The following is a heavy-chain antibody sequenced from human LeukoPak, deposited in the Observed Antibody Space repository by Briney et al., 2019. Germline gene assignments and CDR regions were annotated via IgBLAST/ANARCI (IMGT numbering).Heavy chain of an antibody. Sequence: GGSLRLSCAASGFTFSSYSMNWVRQAPGKGLEWVSSISSSSSYIYYADSVKGRFTISRDKAKNALYLQMNSLRAEDTAVYYCARESTEIVLMVYAEEEGFDYWGQGTLVTVSS. CDR3: ARESTEIVLMVYAEEEGFDY. CDR2: ISSSSSYI. J-gene: IGHJ4*02. V-gene: IGHV3-21*01. CDR1: GFTFSSYS. D-gene: IGHD2-8*01.